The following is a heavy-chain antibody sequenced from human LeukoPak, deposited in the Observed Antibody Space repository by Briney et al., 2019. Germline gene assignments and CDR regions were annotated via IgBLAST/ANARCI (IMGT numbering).Heavy chain of an antibody. V-gene: IGHV3-23*01. CDR2: ISASGGST. Sequence: GGSLRLSCAASGLTFSSSAMSWVRQVPGKGLEWVSGISASGGSTYYADPVRGRFTISRDNSKNTLYVQMNSLGDEDTAVYYCAKDQRWESPHYLDSWGQGTLVTVSS. CDR1: GLTFSSSA. CDR3: AKDQRWESPHYLDS. J-gene: IGHJ4*02. D-gene: IGHD1-26*01.